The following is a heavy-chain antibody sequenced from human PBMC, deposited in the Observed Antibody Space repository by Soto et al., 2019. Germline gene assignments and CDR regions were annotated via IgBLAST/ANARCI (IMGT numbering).Heavy chain of an antibody. CDR1: GGSISGYY. D-gene: IGHD3-22*01. V-gene: IGHV4-59*01. J-gene: IGHJ4*02. CDR2: IYYSGST. CDR3: ARARYDSSGYYYFDY. Sequence: SETLSLTCTVSGGSISGYYWSWIRQPPGKGLEWIGYIYYSGSTVYNPSLKSRVTISVDTSKNQFSLKLSSVTAADTAVYYCARARYDSSGYYYFDYWGQGTLVTVSS.